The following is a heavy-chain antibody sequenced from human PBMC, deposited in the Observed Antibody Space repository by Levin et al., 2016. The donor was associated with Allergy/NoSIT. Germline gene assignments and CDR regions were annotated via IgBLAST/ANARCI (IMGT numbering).Heavy chain of an antibody. D-gene: IGHD2-15*01. J-gene: IGHJ6*02. CDR2: IKSKTDGGTT. Sequence: VRQAPGKGLEWVGRIKSKTDGGTTDYAAPVKGRFTISRDDSKNTLYLQMNSLKTEDTAVYYCTTDEVAPYGMDVWGQGTTVTVSS. V-gene: IGHV3-15*01. CDR3: TTDEVAPYGMDV.